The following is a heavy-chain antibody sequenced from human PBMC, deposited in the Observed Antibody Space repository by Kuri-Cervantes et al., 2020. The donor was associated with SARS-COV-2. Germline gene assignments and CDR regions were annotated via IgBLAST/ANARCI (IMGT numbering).Heavy chain of an antibody. CDR2: INAGNGNT. Sequence: ASVKVSCKASGYTFTSYAMHWVRQAPGQRLEWMGWINAGNGNTKYSQKFQGRVTITRDTSASTAYMELSRLRSDDTAVYYCARDHLGSSDYSRYDAFDIWGQGTMVTVSS. CDR1: GYTFTSYA. CDR3: ARDHLGSSDYSRYDAFDI. D-gene: IGHD2-15*01. J-gene: IGHJ3*02. V-gene: IGHV1-3*01.